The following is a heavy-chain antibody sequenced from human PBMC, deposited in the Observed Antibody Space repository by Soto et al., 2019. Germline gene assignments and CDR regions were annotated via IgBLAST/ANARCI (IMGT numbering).Heavy chain of an antibody. D-gene: IGHD3-16*01. CDR2: IYHSGST. CDR3: SRMGGSNYVDY. Sequence: VTLSLTCAVCGYAIGSGYYWGWIGQPPGKGLEWIGSIYHSGSTYYNPSLKSRVTISVDTSKNQFSLKLSSVTSADTAVYYCSRMGGSNYVDYWGQGTLVTVS. J-gene: IGHJ4*02. V-gene: IGHV4-38-2*01. CDR1: GYAIGSGYY.